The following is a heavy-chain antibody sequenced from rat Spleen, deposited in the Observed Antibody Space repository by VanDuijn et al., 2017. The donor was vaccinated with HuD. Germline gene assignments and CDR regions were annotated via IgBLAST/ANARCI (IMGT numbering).Heavy chain of an antibody. J-gene: IGHJ2*01. V-gene: IGHV4-2*01. CDR1: GFNFNDYW. CDR2: INKDSSRV. D-gene: IGHD1-3*01. Sequence: EVKLVESGGGLVQPGRSLKLSCAASGFNFNDYWMGWVRQAPGTGLEWIGEINKDSSRVKYTASLKAKFTISRDNAQNLLYLQMSRLGSGDTAIYYCARDNGINTVATPFDYWGQGVMVTGSS. CDR3: ARDNGINTVATPFDY.